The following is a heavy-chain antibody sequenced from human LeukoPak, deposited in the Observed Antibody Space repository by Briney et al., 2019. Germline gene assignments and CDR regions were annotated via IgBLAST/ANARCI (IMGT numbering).Heavy chain of an antibody. V-gene: IGHV3-21*01. J-gene: IGHJ4*02. Sequence: GGSLRLSCAASGFTFSSYSMNWVRQAPGKGLEWVSSISSSSSYRYYADSVKGRFTISRDNAKNSLYLQMNSLRAEDTAVYYCAREHGSWQLLYKSGDYFDYWGQGTLVTVSS. CDR3: AREHGSWQLLYKSGDYFDY. D-gene: IGHD2-2*02. CDR2: ISSSSSYR. CDR1: GFTFSSYS.